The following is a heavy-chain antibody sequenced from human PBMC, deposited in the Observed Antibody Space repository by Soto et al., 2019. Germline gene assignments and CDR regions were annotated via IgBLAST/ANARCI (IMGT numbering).Heavy chain of an antibody. J-gene: IGHJ6*02. CDR3: ARFRGAARPAYYYYYGMDV. CDR1: GGSISSGVYY. Sequence: SETLSLTCTVSGGSISSGVYYWSWIRHHPGKGLEWIGYIYYSGSTYYNPSLKSRVTTSVDTSKNQFSLKLRSVTAADTAVYYCARFRGAARPAYYYYYGMDVWGQGPTVTVSS. CDR2: IYYSGST. V-gene: IGHV4-31*03. D-gene: IGHD6-6*01.